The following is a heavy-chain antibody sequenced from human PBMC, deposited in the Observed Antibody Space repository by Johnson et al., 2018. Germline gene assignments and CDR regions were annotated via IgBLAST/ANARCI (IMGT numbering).Heavy chain of an antibody. V-gene: IGHV3-33*08. CDR1: GFTFSSYG. Sequence: QVQLVQSGGGVVQPGRSLRLSCAASGFTFSSYGMHWVRQAPGKGLEWVAVIWYDGSNKYYADSVKGRFTISRDNSKNTLYLQMNSLRAKDTAVYYCARAPPWFGEGYYYYYGMDGWGQGTTVTVSS. D-gene: IGHD3-10*01. CDR2: IWYDGSNK. CDR3: ARAPPWFGEGYYYYYGMDG. J-gene: IGHJ6*02.